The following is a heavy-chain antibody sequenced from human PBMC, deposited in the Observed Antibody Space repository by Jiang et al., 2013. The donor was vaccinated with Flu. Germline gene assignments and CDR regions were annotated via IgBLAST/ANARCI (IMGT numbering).Heavy chain of an antibody. Sequence: KPTQTLTLTCTFSGFSLSTSGMRVSWIRQPPGKALEWLARIDWDDDKFYSTSLKTRLTISKDTSKNQVVLTMTNMDPVDTATYYCARTKMHDLTGYYPFDYWGQGTLVTVSS. J-gene: IGHJ4*02. V-gene: IGHV2-70*04. D-gene: IGHD3-9*01. CDR3: ARTKMHDLTGYYPFDY. CDR2: IDWDDDK. CDR1: GFSLSTSGMR.